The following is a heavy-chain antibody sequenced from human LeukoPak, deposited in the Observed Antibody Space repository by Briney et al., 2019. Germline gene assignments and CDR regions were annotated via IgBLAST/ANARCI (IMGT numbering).Heavy chain of an antibody. D-gene: IGHD6-19*01. CDR2: MNPNSGNT. J-gene: IGHJ5*02. CDR1: GYTFITYD. V-gene: IGHV1-8*01. Sequence: ASVKVSCKASGYTFITYDINWVRQASGQGLEWMGWMNPNSGNTGYAQKFQGRVSMTRDTSISTAYMELSSLRSEDTAVYYCVRDSGRENDEGFWFDPWGQGTLVTVSS. CDR3: VRDSGRENDEGFWFDP.